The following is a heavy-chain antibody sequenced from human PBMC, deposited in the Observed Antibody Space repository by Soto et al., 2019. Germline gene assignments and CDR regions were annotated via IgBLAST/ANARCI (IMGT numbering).Heavy chain of an antibody. D-gene: IGHD6-19*01. CDR2: ISPYNGNT. Sequence: ASVKVSCKTSGYTFTTYGISWVRQAPGQGLEWMGWISPYNGNTHYAQKFQGRVTMTTDTSTTTAYMELRTLRSDDRAVYFCARALSVAQYSYYMYVRGKGTTVTVSS. J-gene: IGHJ6*03. V-gene: IGHV1-18*01. CDR3: ARALSVAQYSYYMYV. CDR1: GYTFTTYG.